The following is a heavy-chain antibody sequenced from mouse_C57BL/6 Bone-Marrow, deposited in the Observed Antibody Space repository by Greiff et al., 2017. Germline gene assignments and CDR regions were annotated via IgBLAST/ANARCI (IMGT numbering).Heavy chain of an antibody. D-gene: IGHD3-2*02. CDR2: IYPGDGDT. CDR1: GYAFSSYW. J-gene: IGHJ2*01. Sequence: VQLQQSGAELVKPGASVKISCKASGYAFSSYWMNWVKQRPGKGLEWIGQIYPGDGDTNYNGKFKGKATLTADKSSSTAYMQLSSRTSEDSAVYFCAARGQLRLPFFDYWGQGTTLTVSS. V-gene: IGHV1-80*01. CDR3: AARGQLRLPFFDY.